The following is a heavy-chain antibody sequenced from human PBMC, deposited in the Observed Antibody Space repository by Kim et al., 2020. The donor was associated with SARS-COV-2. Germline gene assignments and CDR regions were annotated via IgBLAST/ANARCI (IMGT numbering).Heavy chain of an antibody. V-gene: IGHV3-21*01. D-gene: IGHD2-15*01. J-gene: IGHJ3*02. CDR3: ARGHGGSRMHFDI. CDR1: GFTFSSYS. Sequence: GGSLRLSCAASGFTFSSYSMNWVRQAPGKGLEWVSSISSSSSYIYYADSVKGRFTISRDNAKNSLYLQMNSLRAEDTAVYYCARGHGGSRMHFDIWGQGTMVTVSS. CDR2: ISSSSSYI.